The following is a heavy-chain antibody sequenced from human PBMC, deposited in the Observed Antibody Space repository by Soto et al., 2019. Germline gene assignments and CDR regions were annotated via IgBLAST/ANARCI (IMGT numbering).Heavy chain of an antibody. CDR3: ASGGQLKRYGMDF. J-gene: IGHJ6*02. D-gene: IGHD2-15*01. CDR2: INPSGGST. V-gene: IGHV1-46*01. Sequence: SVKVSCKASGYTFTSYYMHWVRQAPGQGLEWMGIINPSGGSTSYAQKFQGRVTMTRDTSTSTVYMELSSLRSEDTAVYYCASGGQLKRYGMDFRGQGTSVTVSS. CDR1: GYTFTSYY.